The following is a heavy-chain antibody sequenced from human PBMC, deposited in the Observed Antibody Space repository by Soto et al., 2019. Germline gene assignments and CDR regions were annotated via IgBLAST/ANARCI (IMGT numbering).Heavy chain of an antibody. J-gene: IGHJ4*02. CDR2: MSYDGSNK. CDR3: AIVVYYDSSGVY. Sequence: QVQLVESGGGVVQPGRSLRLSCAASGFTFSSYGMHWVRQAPGKGLEWVGVMSYDGSNKYYADSVKGRFTISRDNSKKSLYLQMNSLRAEDTAVYYCAIVVYYDSSGVYWGQGTLVSVSS. CDR1: GFTFSSYG. D-gene: IGHD3-22*01. V-gene: IGHV3-30*03.